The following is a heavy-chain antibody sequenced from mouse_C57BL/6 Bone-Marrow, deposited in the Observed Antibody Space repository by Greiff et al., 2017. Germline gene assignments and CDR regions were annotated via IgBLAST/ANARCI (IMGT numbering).Heavy chain of an antibody. CDR2: IDPEDGET. D-gene: IGHD2-3*01. CDR1: GFNIKDYY. Sequence: EVQLQQSGAELVKPGASVKLSCTASGFNIKDYYMHWVKQRTEQGLEWIGRIDPEDGETKYAPQFQGKATITADTSSNTAYLQLSSLTSEDTAVYYCAPDGPKGVFDYWGQGTTLTVSS. J-gene: IGHJ2*01. V-gene: IGHV14-2*01. CDR3: APDGPKGVFDY.